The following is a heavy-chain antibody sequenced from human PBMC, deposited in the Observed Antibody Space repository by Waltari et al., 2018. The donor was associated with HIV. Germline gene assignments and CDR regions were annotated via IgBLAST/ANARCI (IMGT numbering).Heavy chain of an antibody. Sequence: EVQLVESGGGLVKPGGSLRLSCAASGFTFSSYSMTWVRQAPGKGLEWVSSISSSISNIYYADSVKGRFTISRDNAKNSLYLQMNSLRAEDTAVYYCARAYSSSWSIFDYWGQGTLVTVSS. CDR1: GFTFSSYS. V-gene: IGHV3-21*01. J-gene: IGHJ4*02. D-gene: IGHD6-13*01. CDR3: ARAYSSSWSIFDY. CDR2: ISSSISNI.